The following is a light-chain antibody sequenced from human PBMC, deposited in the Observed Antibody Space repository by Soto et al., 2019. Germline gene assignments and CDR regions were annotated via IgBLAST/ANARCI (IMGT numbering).Light chain of an antibody. Sequence: DVQMTQSPSSLSASVGDRVTITCRASESINRHLNWYQQKPGKAPKLLIYAASSLQNGVPSRFSGSGAGTDFTLTISNLQPEDFATYYCEQSYSTLSITFGQGTRLEIK. J-gene: IGKJ5*01. V-gene: IGKV1-39*01. CDR2: AAS. CDR1: ESINRH. CDR3: EQSYSTLSIT.